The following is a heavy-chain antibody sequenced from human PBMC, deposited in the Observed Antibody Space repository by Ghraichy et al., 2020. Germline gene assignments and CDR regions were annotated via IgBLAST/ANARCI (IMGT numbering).Heavy chain of an antibody. V-gene: IGHV4-39*07. J-gene: IGHJ4*02. CDR3: AREAPAGDGYNRKVVDY. CDR1: GGSISSSSYY. Sequence: SETLSLTCTVSGGSISSSSYYWGWIRQPPGKGLEWIGSIYYSGSTYYNPSLKSRVTISVDTSKNQFSLKLSSVTAADTAVYYCAREAPAGDGYNRKVVDYWGQGTLVTVSS. D-gene: IGHD5-24*01. CDR2: IYYSGST.